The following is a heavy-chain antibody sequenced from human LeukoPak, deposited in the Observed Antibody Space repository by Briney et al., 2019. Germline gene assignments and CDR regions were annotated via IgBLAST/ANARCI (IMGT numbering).Heavy chain of an antibody. V-gene: IGHV3-30*02. J-gene: IGHJ6*03. CDR2: IRYDGSNK. CDR1: RFTFNRYD. CDR3: AKCGYSGSYNNYYYFMDV. D-gene: IGHD5-12*01. Sequence: GGSLRLSCAASRFTFNRYDMHWVRQAPGKGLEWVPFIRYDGSNKYYADSVKGRFTISRDNSKNTLYLQMISLKFEDTAVYYCAKCGYSGSYNNYYYFMDVWGKGATVTISS.